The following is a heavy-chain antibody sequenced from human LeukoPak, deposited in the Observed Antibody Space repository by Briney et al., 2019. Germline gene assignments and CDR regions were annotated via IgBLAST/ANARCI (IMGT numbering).Heavy chain of an antibody. D-gene: IGHD2-15*01. CDR3: ARGRGTSGSNRDFYYYYYMDV. CDR2: MKDCNGKT. V-gene: IGHV1-3*01. Sequence: GAPGKVSCKASGYIVTHYDIHWVGQAPGQRREGRGGMKDCNGKTKYSQKFQGRITLIRDKTAATAYMELSSLRHDDLAVYYCARGRGTSGSNRDFYYYYYMDVWRKGTTLTVSS. J-gene: IGHJ6*03. CDR1: GYIVTHYD.